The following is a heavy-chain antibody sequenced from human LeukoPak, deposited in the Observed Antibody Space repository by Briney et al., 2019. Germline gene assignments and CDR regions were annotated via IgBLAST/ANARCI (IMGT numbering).Heavy chain of an antibody. CDR2: IWYDGSNK. CDR1: GFTFSSYG. Sequence: GGSLRLSCAASGFTFSSYGMHWVRQAPGKGLEWVAVIWYDGSNKYYADSVKGRFTISRDNSKNTLYLQMSSLRAEDTAVYYCAKDLGEGAYSYGWDAFDIWGQGTMVTVSS. CDR3: AKDLGEGAYSYGWDAFDI. V-gene: IGHV3-33*06. J-gene: IGHJ3*02. D-gene: IGHD5-18*01.